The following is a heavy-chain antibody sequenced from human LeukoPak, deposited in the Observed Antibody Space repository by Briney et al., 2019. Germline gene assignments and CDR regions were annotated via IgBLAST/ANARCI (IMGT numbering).Heavy chain of an antibody. CDR1: GFTFSSYS. J-gene: IGHJ4*02. CDR2: ISSSSSHI. CDR3: ARGVDDYGDYLFDY. D-gene: IGHD4-17*01. Sequence: GGSLRLSCAASGFTFSSYSMNWVRQAPGKGLEWVSSISSSSSHIYYADSVKGRFTISRDNAKNSLYLQMNSLRAEDTAVYYCARGVDDYGDYLFDYWGQGTLVTVSS. V-gene: IGHV3-21*04.